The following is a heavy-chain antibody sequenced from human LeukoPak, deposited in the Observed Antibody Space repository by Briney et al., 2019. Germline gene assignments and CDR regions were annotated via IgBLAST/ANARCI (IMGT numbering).Heavy chain of an antibody. V-gene: IGHV3-53*01. Sequence: GGSLRLSCAASGFTVSSNYMSWVRQAPGKGLEWVSVIYNGGTTYYADSVKGRFTISRDNSKNTLYLQMNSLGAEDTAVYYCARGCRGDYPLDFFDYWGQGTLVTVSS. D-gene: IGHD4-17*01. CDR2: IYNGGTT. J-gene: IGHJ4*02. CDR1: GFTVSSNY. CDR3: ARGCRGDYPLDFFDY.